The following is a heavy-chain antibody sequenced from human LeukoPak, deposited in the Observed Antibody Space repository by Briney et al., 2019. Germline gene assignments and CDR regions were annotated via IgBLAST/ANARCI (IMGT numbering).Heavy chain of an antibody. J-gene: IGHJ4*02. D-gene: IGHD4-17*01. CDR3: ARHPPYYGDHYYFDY. Sequence: GESLKISCKGSGYSFTSYWIGWVRQMPGKGLEWMGIIYPGDSDTRYSPSFQGQVTISADKSISTAYLQWSSLKASDTAMYYCARHPPYYGDHYYFDYWGQGTLVTVSS. CDR1: GYSFTSYW. CDR2: IYPGDSDT. V-gene: IGHV5-51*01.